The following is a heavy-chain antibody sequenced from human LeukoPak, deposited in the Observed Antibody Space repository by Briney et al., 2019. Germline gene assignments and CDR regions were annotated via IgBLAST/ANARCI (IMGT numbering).Heavy chain of an antibody. D-gene: IGHD5-24*01. CDR3: ASDRDGYAPVDY. CDR1: GFSLSSYS. J-gene: IGHJ4*02. CDR2: ISSTSTYI. V-gene: IGHV3-21*06. Sequence: PGGSLRLSCAASGFSLSSYSMNWVRQGPGTGLEWVSSISSTSTYIYYADSVKGGFTISRDNAKNSLYLQMNSLRAEDTAVYYCASDRDGYAPVDYWGQGTLVTVSS.